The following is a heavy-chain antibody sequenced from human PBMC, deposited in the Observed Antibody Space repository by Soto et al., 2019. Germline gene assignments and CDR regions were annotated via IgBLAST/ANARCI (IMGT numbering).Heavy chain of an antibody. Sequence: GGSLRLSCAASGFTFSSYAMSWVRQAPGKGLEWVSAISGSGGSTYYADSVKGRFTISRDNSKNTLYLKMNSLRAEDTAVYYCAKDPSKYSSSWYYYGMDVWGQGTTVTVS. J-gene: IGHJ6*02. V-gene: IGHV3-23*01. CDR2: ISGSGGST. CDR3: AKDPSKYSSSWYYYGMDV. D-gene: IGHD6-13*01. CDR1: GFTFSSYA.